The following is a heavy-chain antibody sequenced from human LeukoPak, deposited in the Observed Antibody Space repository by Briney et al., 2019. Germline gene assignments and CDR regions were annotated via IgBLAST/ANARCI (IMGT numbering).Heavy chain of an antibody. D-gene: IGHD1-26*01. CDR3: AKDHSEVGTSWFDP. Sequence: GGSLRLSCAASGFTFSSYAMSWARQAPGKGLEWVSAISGSGGSTYYADSVKGRFTISRDNSKNTLYLQMNSLRAEDTAVYYCAKDHSEVGTSWFDPWGQGTLVTVSS. CDR1: GFTFSSYA. V-gene: IGHV3-23*01. CDR2: ISGSGGST. J-gene: IGHJ5*02.